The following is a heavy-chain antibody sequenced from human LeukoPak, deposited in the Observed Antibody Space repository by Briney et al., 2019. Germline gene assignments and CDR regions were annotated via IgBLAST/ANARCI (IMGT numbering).Heavy chain of an antibody. CDR3: ARDLAVVPAAPSYFDY. Sequence: ASVKVSCKASGGTFSNYAISGVRQAPGQGLEWMGGIIPILGTADYAQKFQGRVTITADESTSTAYMELSRLRYEDTAVPYCARDLAVVPAAPSYFDYWGQGTLVTVSS. V-gene: IGHV1-69*13. J-gene: IGHJ4*02. D-gene: IGHD2-2*01. CDR1: GGTFSNYA. CDR2: IIPILGTA.